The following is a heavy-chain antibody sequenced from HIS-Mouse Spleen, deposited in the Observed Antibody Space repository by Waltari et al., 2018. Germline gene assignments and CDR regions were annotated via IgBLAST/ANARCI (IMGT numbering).Heavy chain of an antibody. CDR3: AREVRMAATH. V-gene: IGHV3-30-3*01. D-gene: IGHD2-15*01. Sequence: QVQLVESGGGVVQPGRSLRLAWAASGFTFSRYATHRVRQAPAKGLEWVAVISYDGSNKYYADSVKGRFTISRDNSKNTLYLQMNSLRAEDTAVYYCAREVRMAATHWGQGTLVTVSS. J-gene: IGHJ4*02. CDR1: GFTFSRYA. CDR2: ISYDGSNK.